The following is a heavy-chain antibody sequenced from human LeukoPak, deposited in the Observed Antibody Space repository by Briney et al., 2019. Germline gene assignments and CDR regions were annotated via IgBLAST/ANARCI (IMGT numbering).Heavy chain of an antibody. D-gene: IGHD3-10*01. CDR3: AREEKLWFGEVFYRAFDS. Sequence: ASVKVSCKASGYTFTGYNIHWVRQAPGQGLEWMGWINPDSGDTNYAQQFQGRVTMTRDTSISTAYLELSRLTSDDTAVYFCAREEKLWFGEVFYRAFDSWGQGALVTVSS. CDR1: GYTFTGYN. J-gene: IGHJ4*02. V-gene: IGHV1-2*02. CDR2: INPDSGDT.